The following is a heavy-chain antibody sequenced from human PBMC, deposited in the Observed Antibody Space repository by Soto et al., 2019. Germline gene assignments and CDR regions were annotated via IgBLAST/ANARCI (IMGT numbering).Heavy chain of an antibody. D-gene: IGHD2-8*01. Sequence: GASVKVSCRASGYTFTGYYMHWVRQAPGQGLEWMGWINPNSGGTNYAQKFQGRVTMTRDTSISTAYMELSRLRSDDTAVYYCARGKRGAVYYYYYYGMDVWGQGTTVPSP. CDR2: INPNSGGT. J-gene: IGHJ6*02. CDR3: ARGKRGAVYYYYYYGMDV. V-gene: IGHV1-2*02. CDR1: GYTFTGYY.